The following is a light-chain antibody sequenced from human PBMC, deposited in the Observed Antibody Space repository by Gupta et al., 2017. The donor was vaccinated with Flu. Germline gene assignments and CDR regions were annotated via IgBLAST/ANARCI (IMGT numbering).Light chain of an antibody. J-gene: IGKJ5*01. CDR2: EIS. Sequence: ISCTSSQSLQHGTGWTALYWDVQKPGQPPQLLISEISSRFSGVPERCSGSGSGTSFTLNISRIEAEDVGIYYCMQGLFLPTVGQGTRLEIK. V-gene: IGKV2-29*02. CDR1: QSLQHGTGWTA. CDR3: MQGLFLPT.